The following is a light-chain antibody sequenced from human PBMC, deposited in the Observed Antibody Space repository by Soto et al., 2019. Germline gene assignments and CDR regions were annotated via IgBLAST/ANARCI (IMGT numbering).Light chain of an antibody. J-gene: IGLJ2*01. CDR1: YKY. Sequence: QSVLTQPASVSGSPGQSITISCTGSYKYVSWYQQHPGKAPKFMIYEVSNRPSGVSNRFSGSKSGNTASLTISGLQAEDEADYYCQSYDSSLSVVVFGGGTKLTVL. V-gene: IGLV2-14*01. CDR3: QSYDSSLSVVV. CDR2: EVS.